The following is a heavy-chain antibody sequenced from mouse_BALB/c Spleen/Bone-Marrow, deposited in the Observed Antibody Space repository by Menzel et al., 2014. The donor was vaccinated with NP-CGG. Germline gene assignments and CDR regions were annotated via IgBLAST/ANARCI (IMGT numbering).Heavy chain of an antibody. J-gene: IGHJ2*01. Sequence: EVHLVESGPGLVKPSQSLSLTCSVTGYSITSGYYWNWIRQFPGNTLEWMGYKSYDGSNNYNPSLKNRMSITRDTSKNQFFLKLNSVTAEDTGTYYCAIDRGHYFDYWGQGATLTVSS. D-gene: IGHD3-1*01. CDR1: GYSITSGYY. V-gene: IGHV3-6*02. CDR2: KSYDGSN. CDR3: AIDRGHYFDY.